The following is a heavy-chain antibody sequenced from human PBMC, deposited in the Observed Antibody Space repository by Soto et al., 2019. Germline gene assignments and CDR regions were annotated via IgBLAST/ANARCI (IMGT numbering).Heavy chain of an antibody. D-gene: IGHD3-10*01. J-gene: IGHJ6*02. CDR3: GRDGQLWFGELSHGMDV. Sequence: HGGSLSLSCAASGFTFSSYAMHWVRQAPGKGLEWVAVISYDGSNKYYADSVKGRFTISRDNSKNTLYLQMNSLRAEDTAVYYCGRDGQLWFGELSHGMDVWGQGTTVTVSS. CDR1: GFTFSSYA. CDR2: ISYDGSNK. V-gene: IGHV3-30-3*01.